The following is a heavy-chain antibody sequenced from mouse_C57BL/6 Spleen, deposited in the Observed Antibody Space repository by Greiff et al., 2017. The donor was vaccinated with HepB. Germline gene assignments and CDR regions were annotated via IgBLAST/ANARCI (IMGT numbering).Heavy chain of an antibody. CDR2: ISGGGGNT. Sequence: EVMLVESGGGLVKPGGSLKLSCAASGFTFSSYTMSWVRQTPEKRLEWVATISGGGGNTYYPDSVKGRFTISRDNAKNTLYLQMSSLRSEDTALYYCARNSFFAYWGQGTLVTVSA. V-gene: IGHV5-9*01. CDR3: ARNSFFAY. CDR1: GFTFSSYT. J-gene: IGHJ3*01.